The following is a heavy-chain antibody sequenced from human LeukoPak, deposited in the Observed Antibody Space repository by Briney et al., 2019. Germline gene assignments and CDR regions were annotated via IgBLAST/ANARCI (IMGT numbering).Heavy chain of an antibody. CDR3: ARTRYYYNSRSYGAPYYFDY. D-gene: IGHD3-10*01. CDR1: GGSISSNSYY. J-gene: IGHJ4*02. Sequence: SETLSLTCAVSGGSISSNSYYWGWLRQPPGKGLEWIGRIYYSGSTYYNPSLKSRVTISVDTSKNQFSLKLSSVTAADTAVYYCARTRYYYNSRSYGAPYYFDYWGQGTLVTVSS. V-gene: IGHV4-39*01. CDR2: IYYSGST.